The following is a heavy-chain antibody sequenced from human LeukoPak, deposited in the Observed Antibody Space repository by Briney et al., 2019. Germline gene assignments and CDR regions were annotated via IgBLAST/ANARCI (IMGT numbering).Heavy chain of an antibody. Sequence: ASVKVSCKVSGYTLTELSMHWVRQAPGKGLEWMGGFDPEGGETIYAQKFQGRVTMTEDTSTDTAYMELSSLRSEDTAVYYCATDKTVDTAMVDGANYFDYWGQGTLVTVSS. CDR3: ATDKTVDTAMVDGANYFDY. CDR2: FDPEGGET. V-gene: IGHV1-24*01. CDR1: GYTLTELS. J-gene: IGHJ4*02. D-gene: IGHD5-18*01.